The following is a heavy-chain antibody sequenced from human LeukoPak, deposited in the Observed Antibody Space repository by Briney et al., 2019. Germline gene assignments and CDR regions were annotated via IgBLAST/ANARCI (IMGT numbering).Heavy chain of an antibody. CDR1: GFTFSSFW. Sequence: GGSLRLSYAASGFTFSSFWMSWVRQAPGKGLEWVANIKQDGSEEYYVDSVKGRFTISRDNGKNSLYLQMNSLRAEDTAVYYCARWEGNGYYVDYRGQGTLVTVSS. J-gene: IGHJ4*02. V-gene: IGHV3-7*01. CDR2: IKQDGSEE. CDR3: ARWEGNGYYVDY. D-gene: IGHD3-22*01.